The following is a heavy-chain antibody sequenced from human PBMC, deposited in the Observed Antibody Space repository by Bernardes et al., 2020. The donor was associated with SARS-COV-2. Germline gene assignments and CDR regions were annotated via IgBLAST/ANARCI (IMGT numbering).Heavy chain of an antibody. CDR3: ARAAWFGELSDDFDY. CDR1: GYTFTGYY. J-gene: IGHJ4*02. D-gene: IGHD3-10*01. Sequence: ASFKFSCMASGYTFTGYYMHWVRQAPGQGLEWMGWINPNSGGTNYAQKFQGRVTMTRDTSISTAYMELSRLRSDDTAVYYCARAAWFGELSDDFDYWGQGTLVTVSS. V-gene: IGHV1-2*02. CDR2: INPNSGGT.